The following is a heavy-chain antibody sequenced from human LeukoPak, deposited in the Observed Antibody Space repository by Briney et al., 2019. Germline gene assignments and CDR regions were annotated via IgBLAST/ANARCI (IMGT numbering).Heavy chain of an antibody. CDR3: AKVVAVAGPYYFDY. Sequence: PGGSLRLSCAASGFTFSSYSMNWVRQAPGKGLEWVSYISSSSSTIYYADSVKGRFTISRDNAKNTLYLQMNSLRAEDTAVYYCAKVVAVAGPYYFDYWGQGTLVTVSS. CDR1: GFTFSSYS. J-gene: IGHJ4*02. V-gene: IGHV3-48*04. CDR2: ISSSSSTI. D-gene: IGHD6-19*01.